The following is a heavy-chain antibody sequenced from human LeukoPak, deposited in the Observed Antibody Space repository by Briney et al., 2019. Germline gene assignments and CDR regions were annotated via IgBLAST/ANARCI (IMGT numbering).Heavy chain of an antibody. Sequence: PGGSLRLSCAASGFTFSNYAMSWVRQAPGKGLEWVSVIGASGGTTYYADSVKGRFTISRDNSKNTLYLQMNSLRAEDTAVYYCAKVTRSYSYGYDFWGQGTLVTVSS. J-gene: IGHJ4*02. CDR3: AKVTRSYSYGYDF. V-gene: IGHV3-23*01. D-gene: IGHD5-18*01. CDR2: IGASGGTT. CDR1: GFTFSNYA.